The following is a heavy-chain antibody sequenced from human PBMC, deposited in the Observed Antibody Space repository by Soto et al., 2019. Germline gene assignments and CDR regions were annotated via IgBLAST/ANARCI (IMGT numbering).Heavy chain of an antibody. CDR1: GFTFSSYA. D-gene: IGHD5-18*01. Sequence: QVQLVESGGGVVQPGRSLRLSCAASGFTFSSYAMHWVRQAPGKGLEWVAVISYDGSNKYYADSVKGRFTISRDNSKNTLYLQMNSLRAEDTAVYYCARERMDSYGFDYWGQGTLVTVSS. CDR2: ISYDGSNK. J-gene: IGHJ4*02. V-gene: IGHV3-30-3*01. CDR3: ARERMDSYGFDY.